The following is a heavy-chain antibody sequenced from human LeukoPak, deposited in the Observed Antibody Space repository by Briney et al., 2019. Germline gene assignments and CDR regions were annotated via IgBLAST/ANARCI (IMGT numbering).Heavy chain of an antibody. CDR3: ARSSEGRYYYDSSGFSYYYYYMDV. D-gene: IGHD3-22*01. CDR2: IYYSGST. J-gene: IGHJ6*03. V-gene: IGHV4-39*07. Sequence: PSETLSLTCTVSGGSISSTSYYWGWIRQPPGKGLEWIGNIYYSGSTYYNPSLKSRVTISVDTSKNQFSLKLSSVTAADTAVYYCARSSEGRYYYDSSGFSYYYYYMDVWGKGTTVTISS. CDR1: GGSISSTSYY.